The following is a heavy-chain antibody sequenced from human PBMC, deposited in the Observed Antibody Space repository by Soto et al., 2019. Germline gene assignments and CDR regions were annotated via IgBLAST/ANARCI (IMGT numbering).Heavy chain of an antibody. CDR2: IYSGGST. CDR3: ASLSYYDSSGPDDY. V-gene: IGHV3-53*01. CDR1: GFTFNDAY. J-gene: IGHJ4*02. Sequence: GGSLRLSCTASGFTFNDAYMTWVRQAPGKGLEWVSVIYSGGSTYYADSVKGRFTISRDNSKNTLYLQMNSLRAEDTAVYYCASLSYYDSSGPDDYWGQGTLVTVSS. D-gene: IGHD3-22*01.